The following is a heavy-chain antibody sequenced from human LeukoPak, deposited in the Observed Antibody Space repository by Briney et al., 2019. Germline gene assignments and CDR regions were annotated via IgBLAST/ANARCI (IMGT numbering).Heavy chain of an antibody. CDR1: GFTFSSYA. Sequence: PGGSLRLSCAASGFTFSSYAMSWVRQAPGKGLEWVSGISSSGGSTYYADSVKGRFTISRDNSKKTLYLHLNSLRVEDAAVYYCAKDGYSSIPGFHFEYWGQGTPVTVSS. V-gene: IGHV3-23*01. D-gene: IGHD6-13*01. CDR3: AKDGYSSIPGFHFEY. J-gene: IGHJ4*02. CDR2: ISSSGGST.